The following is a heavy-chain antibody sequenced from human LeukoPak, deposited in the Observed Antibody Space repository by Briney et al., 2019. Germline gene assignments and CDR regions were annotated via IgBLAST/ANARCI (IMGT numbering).Heavy chain of an antibody. Sequence: GESLKISCKGSGYSFTSYWIGWVRQMPGKGLEWMGIIYPGDSDTRYSPSFQGQVTVSADKSISTAYLQRSSLKASDTAMYYCARQSSGWSTDAFDIWSQGTMVTVSS. CDR1: GYSFTSYW. D-gene: IGHD6-19*01. CDR2: IYPGDSDT. J-gene: IGHJ3*02. CDR3: ARQSSGWSTDAFDI. V-gene: IGHV5-51*01.